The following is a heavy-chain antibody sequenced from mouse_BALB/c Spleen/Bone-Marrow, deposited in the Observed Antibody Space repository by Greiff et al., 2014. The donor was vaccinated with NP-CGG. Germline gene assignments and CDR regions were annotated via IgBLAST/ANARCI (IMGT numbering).Heavy chain of an antibody. D-gene: IGHD2-3*01. CDR3: ARWLLRYYAMDD. Sequence: QVHVKQSGAELVKPGASVKLSRKASGYTFTSYWMHWVKQRPGQGLEWIGEIDPSDSYTNYNQKFKGKATLTVDKSSSTAYMQLSSLTSEDSAVYFCARWLLRYYAMDDWGQGTSVTVSS. CDR2: IDPSDSYT. V-gene: IGHV1-69*02. J-gene: IGHJ4*01. CDR1: GYTFTSYW.